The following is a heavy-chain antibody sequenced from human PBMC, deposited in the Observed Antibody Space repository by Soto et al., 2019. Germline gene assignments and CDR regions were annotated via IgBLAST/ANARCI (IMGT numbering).Heavy chain of an antibody. V-gene: IGHV3-30-3*01. CDR2: ISYDGSNK. J-gene: IGHJ6*02. CDR3: ARDKVSILYYSGMDV. CDR1: GFTFSSYA. Sequence: QVQLVESGGGVVQPGRSLRLSCAASGFTFSSYAMHWVRQAPGKGLEWVAVISYDGSNKYYADSVKGRFTISRYNSKNTLYLQMNSLRAEDTAVYYCARDKVSILYYSGMDVWGQGTTVTVSS.